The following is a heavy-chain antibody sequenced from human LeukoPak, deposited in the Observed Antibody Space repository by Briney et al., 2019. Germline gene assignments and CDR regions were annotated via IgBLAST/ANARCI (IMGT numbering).Heavy chain of an antibody. CDR2: ISPNNGNT. Sequence: ASVKVSCKASGYTFTSYGISWVRQAPGQGLEWMGWISPNNGNTNYAQKLQGRVTMTTDTSSTTAYMELRSLRSDDTAVYYCARDVSSSGWFWSFFGXWGQGTPVTV. J-gene: IGHJ4*02. V-gene: IGHV1-18*01. D-gene: IGHD6-19*01. CDR1: GYTFTSYG. CDR3: ARDVSSSGWFWSFFGX.